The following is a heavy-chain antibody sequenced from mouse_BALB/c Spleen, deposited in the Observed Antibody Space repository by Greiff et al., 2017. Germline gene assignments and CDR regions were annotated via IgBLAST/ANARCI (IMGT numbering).Heavy chain of an antibody. D-gene: IGHD2-3*01. J-gene: IGHJ3*01. CDR2: INPYNGAT. V-gene: IGHV1-31*01. CDR3: ASEGWLLPSFAY. CDR1: GYSFTGYY. Sequence: EVQLQESGPELVKPGASVKISCKASGYSFTGYYMHWVKQSHVKSLEWIGRINPYNGATSYNQNFKDKASLTVDKSSSTAYMELHSLTSEDSAVYYCASEGWLLPSFAYWGQGTLVTVSA.